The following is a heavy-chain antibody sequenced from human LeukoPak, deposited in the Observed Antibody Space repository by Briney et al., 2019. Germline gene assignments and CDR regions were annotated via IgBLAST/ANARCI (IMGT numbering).Heavy chain of an antibody. J-gene: IGHJ4*02. CDR2: ISLSGST. D-gene: IGHD3-16*01. CDR3: AKTGAPMGGY. Sequence: SETLSLTCTPSGGSLSGDNYYWSWIQQPPGKGLQWIAYISLSGSTNYNPSLKSRVTISLDTSKNQFSLRLTSVTAADTAVYYCAKTGAPMGGYWGQGTLVTVSS. V-gene: IGHV4-61*01. CDR1: GGSLSGDNYY.